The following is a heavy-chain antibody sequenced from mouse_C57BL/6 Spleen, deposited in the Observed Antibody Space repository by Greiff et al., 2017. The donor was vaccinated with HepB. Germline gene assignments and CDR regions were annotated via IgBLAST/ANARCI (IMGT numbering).Heavy chain of an antibody. J-gene: IGHJ1*03. CDR2: IDPEDGVT. CDR1: GFNIKDYY. CDR3: TTVVATRYFDV. V-gene: IGHV14-1*01. Sequence: VQLKESGAELVRPGASVKLSCTASGFNIKDYYMHWVKQRPEQGLEWIGRIDPEDGVTEYAPKFQGKATMTADTSSNTAYLQLSSLTSEETAVYYCTTVVATRYFDVWGTGTTVTVSS. D-gene: IGHD1-1*01.